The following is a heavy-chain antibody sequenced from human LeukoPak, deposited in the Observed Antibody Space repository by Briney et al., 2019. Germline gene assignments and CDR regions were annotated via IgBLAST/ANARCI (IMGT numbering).Heavy chain of an antibody. CDR3: ARDQGYGSGGFSFDY. Sequence: ASVKVSCKSSGYIFAGYFLHWVRQAPGQGLEWMGWINPNSGGTNYTQNFQGRVTITRDTSITTAYMELSRLTSDDTALYYCARDQGYGSGGFSFDYWGQGTRVTVSS. D-gene: IGHD3-10*01. CDR2: INPNSGGT. V-gene: IGHV1-2*02. J-gene: IGHJ4*02. CDR1: GYIFAGYF.